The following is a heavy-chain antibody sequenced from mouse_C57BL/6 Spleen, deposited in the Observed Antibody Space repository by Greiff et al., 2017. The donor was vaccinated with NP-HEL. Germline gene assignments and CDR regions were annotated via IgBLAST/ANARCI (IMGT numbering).Heavy chain of an antibody. Sequence: VKLLESDAELVKPGASVKISCKASGYTFTDHTIHWMKQRPEQGLEWIGYIYPRDGSTKYNEKFKGKATLTADKSSSTAYMQLNSLTSEDSAVYFCARKRLDGYFDYWGQGTTLTVSS. CDR2: IYPRDGST. V-gene: IGHV1-78*01. CDR1: GYTFTDHT. J-gene: IGHJ2*01. D-gene: IGHD2-3*01. CDR3: ARKRLDGYFDY.